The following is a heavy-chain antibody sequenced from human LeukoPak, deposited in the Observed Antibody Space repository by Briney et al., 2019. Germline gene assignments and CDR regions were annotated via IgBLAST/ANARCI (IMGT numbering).Heavy chain of an antibody. CDR1: GFTFSSHG. V-gene: IGHV3-33*01. J-gene: IGHJ5*02. CDR2: IWYDGSNK. Sequence: GRSLRLSCAASGFTFSSHGMHWVRQAPGKGLEWVAVIWYDGSNKYYADSVKGRFTISRDNSKNTLYLQMNSLRAEDTAVYYCVRIPNSANFPNWFDPWGQGTLVTVSS. D-gene: IGHD4/OR15-4a*01. CDR3: VRIPNSANFPNWFDP.